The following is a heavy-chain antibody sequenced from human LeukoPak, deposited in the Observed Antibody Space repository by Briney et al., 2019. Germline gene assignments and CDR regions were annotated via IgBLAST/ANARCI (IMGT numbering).Heavy chain of an antibody. CDR2: IYHSWST. J-gene: IGHJ5*02. D-gene: IGHD5-18*01. V-gene: IGHV4-4*02. CDR3: ARAGEQLWFFDP. CDR1: GGSIRSSNW. Sequence: PSETLSLTCAVSGGSIRSSNWWSWVRQTPGKGLEWIGEIYHSWSTNYNPSLKSRVTISVDKSKNQFSLKLSSVTAADTAVYYCARAGEQLWFFDPWGQGTLVTVSS.